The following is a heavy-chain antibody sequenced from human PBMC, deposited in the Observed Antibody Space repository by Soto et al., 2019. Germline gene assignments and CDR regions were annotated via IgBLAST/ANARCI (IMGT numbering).Heavy chain of an antibody. D-gene: IGHD4-17*01. Sequence: EVQLVESVGGLIQPGGSLRLSCAASGFTVSRDYMSWVGQAPGKGLEWVSVIYTGGSTYYADSVKGRFTFSRDNSKNTLYLQMNSLRAEDTAVYYCARAYGGNPALFDPWGQGTLVTVSS. CDR1: GFTVSRDY. CDR3: ARAYGGNPALFDP. J-gene: IGHJ5*02. CDR2: IYTGGST. V-gene: IGHV3-53*01.